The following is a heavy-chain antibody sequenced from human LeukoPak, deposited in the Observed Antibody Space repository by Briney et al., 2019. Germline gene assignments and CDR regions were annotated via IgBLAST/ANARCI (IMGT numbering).Heavy chain of an antibody. J-gene: IGHJ5*02. CDR3: AREHDILTGFAFDP. CDR1: GGTFSSYA. CDR2: IIPIFGTA. V-gene: IGHV1-69*05. Sequence: GSSVKVSCKASGGTFSSYAISWVRQAPGQGLEWMGGIIPIFGTANYAQKFQGRVTITRDTSASTAYVDLRSLRSEDTAIYYCAREHDILTGFAFDPWGQGTPVTVSS. D-gene: IGHD3-9*01.